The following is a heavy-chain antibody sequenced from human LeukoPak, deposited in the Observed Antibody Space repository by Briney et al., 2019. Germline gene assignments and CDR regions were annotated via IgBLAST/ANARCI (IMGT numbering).Heavy chain of an antibody. CDR1: GFSLSTSGVG. Sequence: SGPTLVKPTQTLTLTCTFSGFSLSTSGVGVGWIRQPPGKALEWLALIYWNDDKRYSPSLKSRLTITKDTSKNQVVLTMTNMDPVDTATYYCAPTIPPPTYYYDGSGSRSRAPDAFDIWGQGTMVTVSS. J-gene: IGHJ3*02. V-gene: IGHV2-5*01. CDR3: APTIPPPTYYYDGSGSRSRAPDAFDI. CDR2: IYWNDDK. D-gene: IGHD3-22*01.